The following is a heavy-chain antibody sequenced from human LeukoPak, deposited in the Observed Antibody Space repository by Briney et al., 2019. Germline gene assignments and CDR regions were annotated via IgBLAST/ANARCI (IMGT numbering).Heavy chain of an antibody. CDR1: GFNFNSYD. D-gene: IGHD5-12*01. CDR2: ISYDGGNK. J-gene: IGHJ4*02. CDR3: AKDFRGYSDY. Sequence: PGGSLRLSCAASGFNFNSYDMHWVRQAPGKGLEWVAVISYDGGNKYYAGSVKGRFTISRDNSKNTLYLQMNSLRAEDTAVYYCAKDFRGYSDYWGQGTLVTVSS. V-gene: IGHV3-30*18.